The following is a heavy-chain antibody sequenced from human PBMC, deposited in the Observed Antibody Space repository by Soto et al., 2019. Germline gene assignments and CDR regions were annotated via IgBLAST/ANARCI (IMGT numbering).Heavy chain of an antibody. CDR3: ARVAFGPIDY. V-gene: IGHV4-38-2*02. CDR1: NYSISSGYY. D-gene: IGHD3-16*01. Sequence: SETLSLTCTVSNYSISSGYYWGWIRQSPGEGLEWIVSTYHSGTTYYNPSLKSRVTISIDTSKNQFSLKLTSVTSADTAVYFCARVAFGPIDYWGQGTLVTVSS. CDR2: TYHSGTT. J-gene: IGHJ4*02.